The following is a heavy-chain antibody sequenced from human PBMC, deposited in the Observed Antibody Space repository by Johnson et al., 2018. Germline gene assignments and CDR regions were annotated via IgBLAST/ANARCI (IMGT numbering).Heavy chain of an antibody. CDR2: INGDGITT. CDR3: ARGWGGYSYGVGDY. V-gene: IGHV3-74*01. CDR1: GFTFSSYW. D-gene: IGHD5-18*01. Sequence: VQLQESGGGLVQPGGSXRLSCAASGFTFSSYWMHWVRQAPGQGLVWVSRINGDGITTTHAQSVKGRFTISRDNPKNTLYLQMNKLRAEDTAVYYCARGWGGYSYGVGDYWGQGTLVTVSS. J-gene: IGHJ4*02.